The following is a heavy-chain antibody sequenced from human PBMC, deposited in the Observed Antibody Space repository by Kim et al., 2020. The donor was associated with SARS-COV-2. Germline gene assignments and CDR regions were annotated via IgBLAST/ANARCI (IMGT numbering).Heavy chain of an antibody. V-gene: IGHV3-30*18. D-gene: IGHD3-10*01. CDR3: AKDREMVRTVSFDY. J-gene: IGHJ4*02. Sequence: GGSLRLSCAASGFTFSSYGMHWVRQAPGKGLEWVAVISYDGSNKYYADSVKGRFTISRDNSKNTLYLQMNSLRAEDTAVYYCAKDREMVRTVSFDYWGQGTLVTVSP. CDR2: ISYDGSNK. CDR1: GFTFSSYG.